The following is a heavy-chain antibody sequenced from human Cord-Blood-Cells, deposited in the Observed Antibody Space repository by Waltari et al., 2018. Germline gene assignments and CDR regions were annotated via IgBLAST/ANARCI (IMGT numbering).Heavy chain of an antibody. CDR3: EHRLGTEDSYYYYMDV. CDR1: GFSLSTSGVG. CDR2: IYWDDDK. V-gene: IGHV2-5*02. J-gene: IGHJ6*03. D-gene: IGHD1-7*01. Sequence: QITLKESGPTLVKPTQTLTLTCTFSGFSLSTSGVGVGWIRQPPGKALEWLALIYWDDDKRYSPSMKSQLTITKDTSKNQVVITITNVDPVNTATYYCEHRLGTEDSYYYYMDVWGKGTTVTVSS.